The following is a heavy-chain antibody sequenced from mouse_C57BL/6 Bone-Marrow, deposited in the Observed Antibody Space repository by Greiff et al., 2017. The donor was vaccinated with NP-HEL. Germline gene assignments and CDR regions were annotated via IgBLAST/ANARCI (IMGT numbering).Heavy chain of an antibody. D-gene: IGHD1-1*01. Sequence: QVQLQQSGAELARPGASVKLSCKASGYTFTSYGISWVKQRTGQGLEWIGEIYPRSGNTYYNEKFKGKATLTADKSSSTAYMELRSLTSEDSAVYFCARWDHTVVARGYFDVWGTGTTVTVSS. V-gene: IGHV1-81*01. CDR1: GYTFTSYG. J-gene: IGHJ1*03. CDR3: ARWDHTVVARGYFDV. CDR2: IYPRSGNT.